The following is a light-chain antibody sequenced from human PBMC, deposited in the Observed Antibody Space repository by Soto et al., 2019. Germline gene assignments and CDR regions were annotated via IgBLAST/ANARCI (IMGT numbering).Light chain of an antibody. CDR1: QSVSTY. CDR3: QQLNIYPLT. J-gene: IGKJ4*01. V-gene: IGKV1-39*01. Sequence: DIQMNLSASALSTSVGDRVTITCRTSQSVSTYLNWYQQRPGKAPKLLIYGASSLQSGVPSRFSGSGSGTHFTLTISSLQPEDFATYYCQQLNIYPLTFGGVTMVDVK. CDR2: GAS.